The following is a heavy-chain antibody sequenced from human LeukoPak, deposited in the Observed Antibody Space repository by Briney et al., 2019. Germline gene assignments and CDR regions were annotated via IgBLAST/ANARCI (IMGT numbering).Heavy chain of an antibody. D-gene: IGHD5-12*01. CDR2: IKQDGSER. CDR3: ARVGSDYDYGY. CDR1: GFTFSSYW. J-gene: IGHJ4*02. Sequence: GGSLRLSCAASGFTFSSYWMSWVRQAPGKGLEWVANIKQDGSERYYVDSLKGRFFISRDNAKNSLYLQMNSLRVEDTALYYCARVGSDYDYGYWGQGTLVTVSS. V-gene: IGHV3-7*04.